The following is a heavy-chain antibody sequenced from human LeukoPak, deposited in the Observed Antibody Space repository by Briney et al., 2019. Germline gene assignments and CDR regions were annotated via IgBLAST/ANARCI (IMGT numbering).Heavy chain of an antibody. CDR1: GFTFSSYA. D-gene: IGHD3-22*01. Sequence: GGSLRLSCAASGFTFSSYAMHWVRQAPGKGLEYVSAISSNGGSTYYANSVKGRFTISRDNSKNTLYLQMGSLRAEDMAVYYCARLRAMIVDYGYFDYWGQGTLVTVSS. CDR2: ISSNGGST. CDR3: ARLRAMIVDYGYFDY. V-gene: IGHV3-64*01. J-gene: IGHJ4*02.